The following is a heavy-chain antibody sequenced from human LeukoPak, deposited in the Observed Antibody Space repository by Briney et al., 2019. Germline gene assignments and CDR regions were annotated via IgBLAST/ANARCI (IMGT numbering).Heavy chain of an antibody. CDR1: GFTFSSDS. CDR3: AKPSGSGVDY. D-gene: IGHD1-26*01. J-gene: IGHJ4*02. Sequence: GGSLRLSCAVSGFTFSSDSMNWVRQAPGKGLEWVAFIRSDGYHTYYADSVKGRFTITRDNSKNTLYLQMNSLRLEDMAVYYCAKPSGSGVDYWGRGTRVTVSS. CDR2: IRSDGYHT. V-gene: IGHV3-30*02.